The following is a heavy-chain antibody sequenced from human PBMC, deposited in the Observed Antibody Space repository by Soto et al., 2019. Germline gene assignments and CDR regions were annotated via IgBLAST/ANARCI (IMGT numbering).Heavy chain of an antibody. CDR1: GGSISSYY. CDR3: AYGDSRGPFDS. J-gene: IGHJ4*02. V-gene: IGHV4-59*01. Sequence: QVQLQESGPGLVRPSETLSLTCTVSGGSISSYYWSWIRQPPGKGLEWIGYIYNSGSTNYNPSLKSRVTIAVDTSKNPFSPKLSSVTAADTAVYYCAYGDSRGPFDSWGQGTLVTVSS. D-gene: IGHD4-17*01. CDR2: IYNSGST.